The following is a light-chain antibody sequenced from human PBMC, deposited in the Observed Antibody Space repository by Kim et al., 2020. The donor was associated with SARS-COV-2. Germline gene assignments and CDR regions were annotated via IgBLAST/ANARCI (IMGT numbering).Light chain of an antibody. CDR1: RRDVGNYNA. CDR2: EVT. J-gene: IGLJ1*01. Sequence: SSCTGTRRDVGNYNAVSWYQRDRGKAPKLMIYEVTKRPSGGPDRFSGSKSGNTASMTVAGLQAEDEAEYYCSSYAGSNNYVSGTGTKVTVL. V-gene: IGLV2-8*01. CDR3: SSYAGSNNYV.